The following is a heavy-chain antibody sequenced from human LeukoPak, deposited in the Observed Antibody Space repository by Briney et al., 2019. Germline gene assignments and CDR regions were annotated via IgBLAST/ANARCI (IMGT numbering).Heavy chain of an antibody. CDR1: GFTFSSYA. D-gene: IGHD6-19*01. J-gene: IGHJ3*02. V-gene: IGHV3-23*01. CDR3: AKDDKSGWATKDAFDI. Sequence: QSGGSLRLSCAASGFTFSSYAMSWVRQAPGKGLEWVSAISGSGGSTYYADSVKGRFTISRDNSKNTLYLQMNSLRVEDTAVYYCAKDDKSGWATKDAFDIWGQGTMVTVSS. CDR2: ISGSGGST.